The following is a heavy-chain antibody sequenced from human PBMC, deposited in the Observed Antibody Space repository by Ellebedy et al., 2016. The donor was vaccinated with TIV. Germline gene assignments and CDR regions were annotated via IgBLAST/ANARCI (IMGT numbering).Heavy chain of an antibody. Sequence: MPSETLSLTCTVSGGSISSGSYYWGWIRQAPGKGLEWIGSMYYSGSTYYNPSLKSRVTISVDTSKNQFSLKLSSVTAADTAVYYCARHVVAAASPMTYDAFDIWGQGTMVTVSS. J-gene: IGHJ3*02. D-gene: IGHD6-13*01. CDR1: GGSISSGSYY. CDR3: ARHVVAAASPMTYDAFDI. V-gene: IGHV4-39*01. CDR2: MYYSGST.